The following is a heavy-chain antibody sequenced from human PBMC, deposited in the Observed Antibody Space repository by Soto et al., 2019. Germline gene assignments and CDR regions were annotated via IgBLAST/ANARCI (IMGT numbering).Heavy chain of an antibody. CDR3: AREDYSTTTWIDY. CDR2: VHPYEGTT. D-gene: IGHD2-15*01. V-gene: IGHV1-18*04. Sequence: VQLVQSAPEMKRPGASVKVSCKTSGFTFTSYPFSWVRQAPGQGLEWLAWVHPYEGTTKVAHQFRDRLTVTTDTSAATVFMELTRLTSDDTAVYFCAREDYSTTTWIDYWGQGTLVAVSS. J-gene: IGHJ4*02. CDR1: GFTFTSYP.